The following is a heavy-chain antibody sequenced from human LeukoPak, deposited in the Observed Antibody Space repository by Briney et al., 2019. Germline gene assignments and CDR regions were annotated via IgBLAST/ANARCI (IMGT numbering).Heavy chain of an antibody. V-gene: IGHV5-51*01. D-gene: IGHD3-10*01. CDR1: GYSFTSSW. J-gene: IGHJ5*02. Sequence: GESLKISFQASGYSFTSSWIGWARQMPGKGLEWMAIINPGDSDTRYSPSFQGQVTISADKSISTVYLQWGSLKASDTAMYYCARQPGAGWFDPWGQGTLVTVSS. CDR2: INPGDSDT. CDR3: ARQPGAGWFDP.